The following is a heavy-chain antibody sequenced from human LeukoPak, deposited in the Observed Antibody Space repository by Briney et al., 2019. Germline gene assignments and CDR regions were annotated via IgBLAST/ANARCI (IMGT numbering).Heavy chain of an antibody. V-gene: IGHV3-30*18. D-gene: IGHD1-26*01. CDR2: ISYDGSNK. CDR1: GFTFSSYG. CDR3: AKDLISGSYY. J-gene: IGHJ4*02. Sequence: GGSLRLSCAASGFTFSSYGMSWVRQAPGKGLEWVAVISYDGSNKYYADSVKGRFTISRDNSKNTLYLQMNSLRAEDTAVYYCAKDLISGSYYWGQGTLVTVSS.